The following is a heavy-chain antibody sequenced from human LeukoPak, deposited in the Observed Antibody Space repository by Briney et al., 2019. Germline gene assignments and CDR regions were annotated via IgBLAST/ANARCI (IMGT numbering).Heavy chain of an antibody. Sequence: SVKVSCKASGGTFSSYAISWVRQAPGQGLEWMGGIIPIFGTANYAQKFQGRVTITADKSTSTAYMELRSLRSGDTAVYYCARDLKRGYSSGRYSWGTGSSNDYWGQGTLVTVSS. V-gene: IGHV1-69*06. CDR1: GGTFSSYA. CDR2: IIPIFGTA. D-gene: IGHD6-19*01. CDR3: ARDLKRGYSSGRYSWGTGSSNDY. J-gene: IGHJ4*02.